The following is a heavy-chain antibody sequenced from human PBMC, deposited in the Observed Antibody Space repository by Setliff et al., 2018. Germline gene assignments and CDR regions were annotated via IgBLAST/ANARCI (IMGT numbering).Heavy chain of an antibody. V-gene: IGHV3-7*01. D-gene: IGHD1-26*01. Sequence: GGSLRLSCAAAGFILSTYGMHWVRQAPGKGLEWVANIKQDGSEKYYVDSVKGRFTISRDNSKNTLYLQMDSLRAVDTAIYYCAKDAYNGATTSATDYWGQGTLVTVSS. CDR3: AKDAYNGATTSATDY. CDR1: GFILSTYG. J-gene: IGHJ4*02. CDR2: IKQDGSEK.